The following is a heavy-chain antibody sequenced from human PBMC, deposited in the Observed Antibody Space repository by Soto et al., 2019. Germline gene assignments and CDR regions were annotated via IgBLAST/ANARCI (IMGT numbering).Heavy chain of an antibody. CDR1: GGSISSYY. Sequence: SETLSLTCAVSGGSISSYYWSWIRQPPGKGLEWIGYIYYSGSTNYNPSLKSRVTISVDTSKNQFSLKLSSVTAADTAVYYCARDYGSGSYYRPPYYYYGMDVWGQGTTVTVSS. CDR3: ARDYGSGSYYRPPYYYYGMDV. D-gene: IGHD3-10*01. V-gene: IGHV4-59*01. CDR2: IYYSGST. J-gene: IGHJ6*02.